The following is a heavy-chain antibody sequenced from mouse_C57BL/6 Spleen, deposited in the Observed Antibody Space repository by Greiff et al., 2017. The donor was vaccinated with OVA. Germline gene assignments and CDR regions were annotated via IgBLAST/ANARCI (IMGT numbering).Heavy chain of an antibody. CDR1: GYTFTSYW. J-gene: IGHJ2*01. V-gene: IGHV1-61*01. CDR2: IYPSDSET. CDR3: ARLLRSDFDD. Sequence: QVQLQKPGAELVRPGSSVKLSCTASGYTFTSYWMAWVKQSPGQGLEWIGNIYPSDSETHYNHKFKDKATLSVDKSSSTAYMQLSSLTSEDSAVYYCARLLRSDFDDWGQGTTLTVSS. D-gene: IGHD1-1*01.